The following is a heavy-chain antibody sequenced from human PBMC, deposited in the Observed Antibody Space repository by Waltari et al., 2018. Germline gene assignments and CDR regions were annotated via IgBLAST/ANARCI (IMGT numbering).Heavy chain of an antibody. CDR3: VRRREVGATNRAFDI. CDR1: GFPFRCTW. D-gene: IGHD1-26*01. Sequence: LVESGGGLVQPGGAVRVSCAAPGFPFRCTWINWFRQVPGEGRGWVSRINGDGSSTTYAESVNGRFTISRDNAKNTLYLQMNSLRAEDTAVYYCVRRREVGATNRAFDIWGQGTMVTVSS. J-gene: IGHJ3*02. CDR2: INGDGSST. V-gene: IGHV3-74*01.